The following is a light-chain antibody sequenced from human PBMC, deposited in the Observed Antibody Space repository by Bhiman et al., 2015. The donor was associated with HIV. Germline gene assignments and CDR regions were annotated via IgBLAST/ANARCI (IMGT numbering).Light chain of an antibody. CDR2: EVN. J-gene: IGLJ1*01. V-gene: IGLV2-23*02. CDR1: SSDVGSYNL. CDR3: CSYAGGTTFV. Sequence: QSALTQPASVSGSPGQSITISCTGTSSDVGSYNLVSWYQQHPGKAPKLMIYEVNKRPSGVSNRFSGSKSGNTASLTISALQPEDEATYFCCSYAGGTTFVFGTGTKVTVL.